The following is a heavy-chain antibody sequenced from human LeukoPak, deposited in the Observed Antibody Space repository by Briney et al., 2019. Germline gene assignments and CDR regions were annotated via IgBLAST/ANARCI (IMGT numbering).Heavy chain of an antibody. CDR2: ISSSSSYI. Sequence: GGSLRLXCAASGFTFSSYSVNWDRQAPGKGLEWVSSISSSSSYIYYADSVKGRFTISRDNAKNSLYLQMNSLRAEDTAVYYCARESHVRDYDYFDYWGQGTLVTVSS. J-gene: IGHJ4*02. V-gene: IGHV3-21*01. CDR1: GFTFSSYS. CDR3: ARESHVRDYDYFDY. D-gene: IGHD5-12*01.